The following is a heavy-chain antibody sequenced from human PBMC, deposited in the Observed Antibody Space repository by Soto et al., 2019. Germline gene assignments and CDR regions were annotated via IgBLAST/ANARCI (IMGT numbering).Heavy chain of an antibody. CDR3: ARTTDAFDI. V-gene: IGHV4-31*03. Sequence: SETLSLTCTVSGYSISNGGYYWSWIRQRPGEGLEWLEYIYYSGSTYYNPSLKSRPSISVDTSKNQFSLKVNSMTAADTAVYYRARTTDAFDIWGQGTMVTVSS. CDR1: GYSISNGGYY. D-gene: IGHD1-1*01. J-gene: IGHJ3*02. CDR2: IYYSGST.